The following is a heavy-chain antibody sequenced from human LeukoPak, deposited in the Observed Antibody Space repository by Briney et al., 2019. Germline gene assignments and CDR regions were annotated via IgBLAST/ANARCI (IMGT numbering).Heavy chain of an antibody. J-gene: IGHJ4*02. Sequence: GGSLRLSCAASGFTFTSYEMSWVRQAPGKGLEWISYISSRGSTTYYADSVKGRFTISRDNAKNSLYLQMNSLRAEDTAVYYCARVALGWAFFDYWGQGTLVTVSS. CDR3: ARVALGWAFFDY. CDR2: ISSRGSTT. V-gene: IGHV3-48*03. CDR1: GFTFTSYE. D-gene: IGHD3-16*01.